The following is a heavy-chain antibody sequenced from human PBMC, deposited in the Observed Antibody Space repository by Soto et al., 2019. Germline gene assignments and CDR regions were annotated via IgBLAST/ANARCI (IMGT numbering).Heavy chain of an antibody. CDR3: ARDLRIAVAGSNYYGMDV. CDR1: GDSVSSNSAV. D-gene: IGHD6-19*01. J-gene: IGHJ6*02. V-gene: IGHV6-1*01. CDR2: TYYRSEWYN. Sequence: SQTLSLTCAISGDSVSSNSAVWNWIRQSPSRGLEWLGRTYYRSEWYNDYAVSVRSRITINPDTSKNQFSLQLNSVTPEDTAVYYCARDLRIAVAGSNYYGMDVWGQGTTVTVSS.